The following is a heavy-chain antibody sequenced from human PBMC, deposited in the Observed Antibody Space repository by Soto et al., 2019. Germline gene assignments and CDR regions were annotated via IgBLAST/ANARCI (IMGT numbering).Heavy chain of an antibody. CDR3: ARDNSYFYT. J-gene: IGHJ4*02. V-gene: IGHV1-18*04. CDR2: ISTYSGNT. Sequence: ASVKVSCKTSGYTFSSYSINWVRQAPGQGLEWMAWISTYSGNTHYAERVQGRVTVTLDKSARTAFMEMRGLTSDDTAVYFCARDNSYFYTWGQGTLVTISS. CDR1: GYTFSSYS.